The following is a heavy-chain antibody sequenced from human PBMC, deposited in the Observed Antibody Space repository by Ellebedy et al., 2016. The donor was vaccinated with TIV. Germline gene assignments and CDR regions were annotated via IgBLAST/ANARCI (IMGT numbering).Heavy chain of an antibody. CDR2: ISGSGGNT. V-gene: IGHV3-23*01. CDR3: ARDPVGVGPAFDI. Sequence: GESLKISCAGSGFTFSNYAMTWVRQAPGKGLEWVSSISGSGGNTYYADSVKGRFTISRDNSKDTLYLQVNSLRAEDTAVYYCARDPVGVGPAFDIWGQGTMVTVSS. CDR1: GFTFSNYA. D-gene: IGHD4-23*01. J-gene: IGHJ3*02.